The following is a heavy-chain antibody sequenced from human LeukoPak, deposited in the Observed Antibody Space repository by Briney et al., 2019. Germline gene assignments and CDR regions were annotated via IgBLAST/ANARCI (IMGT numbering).Heavy chain of an antibody. D-gene: IGHD1-14*01. CDR2: INHSGST. Sequence: PSETLSLTCAVYGGSFSGYYWSWIRQPPGKGLEWIGEINHSGSTNYNPSLKSRVTTSVDTSKRQLSLELTSVTAADTAVYYCARGRTSNWFDPWGQGTLVTVSS. CDR3: ARGRTSNWFDP. CDR1: GGSFSGYY. V-gene: IGHV4-34*01. J-gene: IGHJ5*02.